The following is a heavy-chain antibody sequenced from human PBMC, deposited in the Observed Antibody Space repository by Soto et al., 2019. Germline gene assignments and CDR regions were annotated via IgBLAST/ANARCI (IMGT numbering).Heavy chain of an antibody. V-gene: IGHV4-34*01. D-gene: IGHD6-6*01. CDR3: AREYGSSGIDY. CDR1: GGSFSGYY. CDR2: INHSGST. J-gene: IGHJ4*02. Sequence: SETLSLTCAVYGGSFSGYYWSWIRQPPGKGLEWIGEINHSGSTNYNPSLKSRATISVDTSKNQFSLKLSSVTAADTAVYYCAREYGSSGIDYWGQGTLVTVSS.